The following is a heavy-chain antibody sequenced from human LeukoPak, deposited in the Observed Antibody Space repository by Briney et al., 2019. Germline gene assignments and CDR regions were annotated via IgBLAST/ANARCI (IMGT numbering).Heavy chain of an antibody. J-gene: IGHJ3*02. V-gene: IGHV3-53*01. Sequence: GGSLRLSCAASGFTFSSYAMSWVRQAPGKGLEWVSVIYSGGSTYYADSVKGRFTISRDNSKNTLYLQMNSLRAEDTAVYYCARVKVRGVIIIAFDIWGQGTMVTVSS. CDR3: ARVKVRGVIIIAFDI. CDR2: IYSGGST. D-gene: IGHD3-10*01. CDR1: GFTFSSYA.